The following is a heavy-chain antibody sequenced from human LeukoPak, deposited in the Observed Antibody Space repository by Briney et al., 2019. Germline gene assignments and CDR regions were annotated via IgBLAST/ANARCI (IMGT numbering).Heavy chain of an antibody. V-gene: IGHV3-53*01. CDR2: IYSGGST. Sequence: SGGSLRLSCAASGFTVSSNYMSWVRQAPGKGLEWVSVIYSGGSTYYADSVKGRFTISRDNSKNTLYLQMNSLRAEDTAVYYCAIKYGSGRGYYMDVWGKGTTVTVSS. D-gene: IGHD3-10*01. J-gene: IGHJ6*03. CDR1: GFTVSSNY. CDR3: AIKYGSGRGYYMDV.